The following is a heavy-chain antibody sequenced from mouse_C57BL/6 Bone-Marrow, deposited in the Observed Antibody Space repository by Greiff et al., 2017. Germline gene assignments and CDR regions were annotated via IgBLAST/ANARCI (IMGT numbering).Heavy chain of an antibody. Sequence: VQLQQSGPELVKPGASVKISCKASGYAFSSSWMNWVKQRPGKGLEWIGRIYPGGGDTNYNGKFKGKATLTADKSSSTAYMQLSSLTSEDSAVYLCARSAYYYGSISYAMDYGGRGPAVTVTA. CDR1: GYAFSSSW. CDR2: IYPGGGDT. J-gene: IGHJ4*01. D-gene: IGHD1-1*01. V-gene: IGHV1-82*01. CDR3: ARSAYYYGSISYAMDY.